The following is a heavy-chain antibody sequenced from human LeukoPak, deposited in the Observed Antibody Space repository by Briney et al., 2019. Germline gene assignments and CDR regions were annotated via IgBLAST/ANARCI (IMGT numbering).Heavy chain of an antibody. CDR1: GFTFSSDW. Sequence: PGGSLRLSCAASGFTFSSDWMSWVRQAPGKGLEWVANIKQDGSEKYYVDSVKGRFTISRDNAKNSLYLQMNSLRAEDTAVYYCARGKGSYSSSWYPFYYYYYGMDVWGQGTTVTVSS. CDR3: ARGKGSYSSSWYPFYYYYYGMDV. V-gene: IGHV3-7*01. J-gene: IGHJ6*02. CDR2: IKQDGSEK. D-gene: IGHD6-13*01.